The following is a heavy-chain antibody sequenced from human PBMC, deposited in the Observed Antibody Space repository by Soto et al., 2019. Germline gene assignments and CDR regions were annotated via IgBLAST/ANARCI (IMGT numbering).Heavy chain of an antibody. D-gene: IGHD3-9*01. CDR2: IYYSGST. J-gene: IGHJ4*02. V-gene: IGHV4-39*01. CDR1: GGSISSSSYY. Sequence: SETLSLTCTVSGGSISSSSYYWGWIRQPPGKGLEWIGSIYYSGSTYYNPSLKSRVTISVDTSKNQFSLKLSSVTAADTAVYYCGRYFDRIHDYWGQGTLVTVSS. CDR3: GRYFDRIHDY.